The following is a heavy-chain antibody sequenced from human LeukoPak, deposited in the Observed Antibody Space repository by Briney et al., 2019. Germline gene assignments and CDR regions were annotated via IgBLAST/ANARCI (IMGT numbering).Heavy chain of an antibody. CDR1: GYTFTSYY. CDR2: INPSGGST. CDR3: VRAPSEYYYDSTGYRPFDY. Sequence: ASVKVSCKASGYTFTSYYMHWVRQAPGQGLEWMGIINPSGGSTSYAQKFQGRVTITRNTSISTAYMELSSLRSEDTAVYFCVRAPSEYYYDSTGYRPFDYWGQGTLVSVSS. J-gene: IGHJ4*02. V-gene: IGHV1-46*01. D-gene: IGHD3-22*01.